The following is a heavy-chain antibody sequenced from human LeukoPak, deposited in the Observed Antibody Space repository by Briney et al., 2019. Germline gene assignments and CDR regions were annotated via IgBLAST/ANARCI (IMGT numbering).Heavy chain of an antibody. Sequence: PSETLSLTCTDSGGSISSYYWSWIRQPPGKGLEWIGYIYYSGSTNYNPSLKSRVTISVDTSKNQFSLKLSSVTAADTAVYYCASPSIVGATRDAFDIWGQGTMVTVSS. CDR3: ASPSIVGATRDAFDI. D-gene: IGHD1-26*01. J-gene: IGHJ3*02. CDR2: IYYSGST. V-gene: IGHV4-59*08. CDR1: GGSISSYY.